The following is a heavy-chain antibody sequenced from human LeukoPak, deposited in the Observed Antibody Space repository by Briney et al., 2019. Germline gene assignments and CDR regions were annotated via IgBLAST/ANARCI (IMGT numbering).Heavy chain of an antibody. CDR1: GGSISSSSYY. J-gene: IGHJ6*03. CDR3: ARGYCSGGSCYSYYYYNYMDV. V-gene: IGHV4-39*07. CDR2: IHYSGST. D-gene: IGHD2-15*01. Sequence: SETLSLTCTVTGGSISSSSYYWGWIRQPPGKGLEWIGSIHYSGSTNYNPSLKSRVTISVDTSKNQFSLKLSSVTAADTAVYYCARGYCSGGSCYSYYYYNYMDVWGKGTTVTVSS.